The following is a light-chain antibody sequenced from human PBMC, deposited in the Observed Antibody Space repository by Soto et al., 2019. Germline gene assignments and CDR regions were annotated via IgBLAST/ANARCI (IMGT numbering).Light chain of an antibody. CDR2: APS. J-gene: IGKJ1*01. CDR3: QQLNSYLRT. Sequence: DIQVTQSPSFLSASVGDRVTITCRASQGISSYLAGDEQKPGEAPKPLIYAPSTLQSGAPSRFSGSAPGTQFTLTIPSLPPEDFATTYCQQLNSYLRTLGQGTKV. V-gene: IGKV1-9*01. CDR1: QGISSY.